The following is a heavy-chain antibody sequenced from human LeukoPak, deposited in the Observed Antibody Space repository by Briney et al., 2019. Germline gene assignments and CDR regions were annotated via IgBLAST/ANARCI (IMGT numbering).Heavy chain of an antibody. J-gene: IGHJ4*02. CDR2: ISQSSDRI. CDR1: GFTFSSYS. CDR3: ARDLLNDEGSSYFFGQ. D-gene: IGHD2-2*01. V-gene: IGHV3-48*04. Sequence: GGSLRLSCAASGFTFSSYSMNWVRQAPGKGLEWVSYISQSSDRIYHADSVKGRFTISRDNAKNSPYLQMDSLRVEDTAVYYCARDLLNDEGSSYFFGQWGQGTLVTVAS.